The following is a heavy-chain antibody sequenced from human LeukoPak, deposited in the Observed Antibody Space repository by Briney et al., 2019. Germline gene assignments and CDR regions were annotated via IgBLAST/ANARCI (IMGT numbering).Heavy chain of an antibody. CDR3: AKDLSPRVTTVTTGYFQH. Sequence: PGGSLRLSCAASGFTFSSYAMSWVRQAPGKGLEWVSTIIGGGGSTYYADSVKGRFTISRDNSKNTLYLQMNSLRAEDTAVYYCAKDLSPRVTTVTTGYFQHWGQGTLVTVSS. J-gene: IGHJ1*01. CDR1: GFTFSSYA. D-gene: IGHD4-17*01. V-gene: IGHV3-23*01. CDR2: IIGGGGST.